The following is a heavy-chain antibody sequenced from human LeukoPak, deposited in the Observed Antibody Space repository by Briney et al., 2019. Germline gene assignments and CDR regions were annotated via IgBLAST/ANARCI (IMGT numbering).Heavy chain of an antibody. V-gene: IGHV3-11*01. CDR1: GFIFSDYY. D-gene: IGHD4-23*01. CDR2: LSTSGDIM. Sequence: GGSLRLSCAASGFIFSDYYMSWIRQAPGKGLEWVSYLSTSGDIMYYAGSVKGRFTISRDNAKNSPYLEMDSLRAEDTAVYYCARGHYGGNPADAFDIWGQGTMVTVS. CDR3: ARGHYGGNPADAFDI. J-gene: IGHJ3*02.